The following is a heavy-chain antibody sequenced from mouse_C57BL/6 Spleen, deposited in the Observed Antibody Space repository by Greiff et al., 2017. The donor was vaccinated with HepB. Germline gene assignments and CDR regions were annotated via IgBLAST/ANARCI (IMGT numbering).Heavy chain of an antibody. Sequence: EVHLVESGGDLVKPGGSLKLSCAASGFTFSSYGMSWVRQTPDKRLEWVATISSGGSYTYYPDSVKGRFTISRDNAKNTLYLQMSSLKSEDTAMYYCARRGITTVVLDYWGQGTTLTVSS. CDR3: ARRGITTVVLDY. V-gene: IGHV5-6*01. J-gene: IGHJ2*01. CDR1: GFTFSSYG. CDR2: ISSGGSYT. D-gene: IGHD1-1*01.